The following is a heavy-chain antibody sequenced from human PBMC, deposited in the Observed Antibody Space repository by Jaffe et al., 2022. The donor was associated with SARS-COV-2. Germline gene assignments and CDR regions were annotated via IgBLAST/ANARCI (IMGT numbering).Heavy chain of an antibody. CDR1: GGSFSGYY. D-gene: IGHD2-21*01. CDR3: ARGKIIAGENFDL. V-gene: IGHV4-34*01. J-gene: IGHJ2*01. Sequence: QVQLQQWGAGLLKPSETLSLTCAVYGGSFSGYYWSWIRQPPGKGLEWIGEINHSGSTNYNPSLKSRVTISVDTSKNQFSLKLSSVTAADTAVYYCARGKIIAGENFDLWGRGTLVTVSS. CDR2: INHSGST.